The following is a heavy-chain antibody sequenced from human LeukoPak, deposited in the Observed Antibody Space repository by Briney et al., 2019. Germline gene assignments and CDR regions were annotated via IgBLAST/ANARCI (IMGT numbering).Heavy chain of an antibody. CDR3: VREKDGGDFDH. CDR1: GYVFTTYF. V-gene: IGHV1-46*01. D-gene: IGHD3-16*01. CDR2: INPGDGGT. J-gene: IGHJ4*02. Sequence: VVSVKVSCTASGYVFTTYFIHWVRQAPGQGLEWMGRINPGDGGTHFARKFQDRVTMTRDTSTSTVDMELSGVRSEDSALYHCVREKDGGDFDHWGPGTLVTVSS.